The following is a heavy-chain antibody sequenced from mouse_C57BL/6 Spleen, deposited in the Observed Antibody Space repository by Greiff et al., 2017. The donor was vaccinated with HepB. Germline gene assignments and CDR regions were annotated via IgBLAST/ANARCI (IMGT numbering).Heavy chain of an antibody. CDR2: ISSGGDYI. CDR3: TSDVYWFAY. J-gene: IGHJ3*01. CDR1: GFTFSSYA. Sequence: DVMLVESGEGLVKPGGSLKLSCAASGFTFSSYAMSWVRQTPEKRLEWVAYISSGGDYIYYADTVKGRFTISRDNARNTLYLQMSSLKSEDTAMYYCTSDVYWFAYWGQGTLVTVSA. V-gene: IGHV5-9-1*02. D-gene: IGHD2-3*01.